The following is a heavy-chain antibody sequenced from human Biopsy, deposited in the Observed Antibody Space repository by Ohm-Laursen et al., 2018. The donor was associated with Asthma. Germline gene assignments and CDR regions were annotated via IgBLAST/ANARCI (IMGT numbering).Heavy chain of an antibody. CDR3: ARHWDWGSFFDY. Sequence: SDTLSLTWAVSGGSMSSSSYYWGWIRQPPGKGLEWMGSITYTGSAYHSPSLKSQFTISVDKSKNHSSLKLGLVTAADTAVYYCARHWDWGSFFDYWGQGTPVTVSS. D-gene: IGHD7-27*01. J-gene: IGHJ4*02. CDR1: GGSMSSSSYY. V-gene: IGHV4-39*01. CDR2: ITYTGSA.